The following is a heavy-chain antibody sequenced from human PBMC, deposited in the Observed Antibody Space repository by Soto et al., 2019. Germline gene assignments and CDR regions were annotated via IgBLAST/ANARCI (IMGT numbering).Heavy chain of an antibody. CDR2: ISVSDAFI. V-gene: IGHV3-23*01. J-gene: IGHJ4*02. CDR3: TRETVAGITGLDY. Sequence: GGSLRLSCSASGFNVGAFAVNWVRQAPGKGLAWVSGISVSDAFIYYADSVMGRFSISRDASENILYLPMKSLRVDDTALYYCTRETVAGITGLDYWGQGTLVTV. D-gene: IGHD1-20*01. CDR1: GFNVGAFA.